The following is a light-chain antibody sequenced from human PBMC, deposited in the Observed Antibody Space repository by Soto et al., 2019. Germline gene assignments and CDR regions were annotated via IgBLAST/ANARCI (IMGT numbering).Light chain of an antibody. CDR2: GAS. J-gene: IGKJ2*01. CDR1: ESISSSY. CDR3: QQFGRSPPYT. Sequence: IVLTQSPGTLSLSPGDRATLSCRASESISSSYLAWYQQKPGQAPRLLIYGASSRATGIPDRFSGSGSGTDFTLTISRLEPEDVAVYYCQQFGRSPPYTFGQGTKLDIK. V-gene: IGKV3-20*01.